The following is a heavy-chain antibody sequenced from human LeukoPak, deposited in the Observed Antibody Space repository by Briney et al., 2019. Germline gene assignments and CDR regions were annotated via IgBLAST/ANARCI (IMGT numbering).Heavy chain of an antibody. CDR1: GGTFSSYA. CDR3: ARASMIVGLYGMDV. Sequence: GASVKVSCKTSGGTFSSYAISWVRQAPGQGLEWMGGIIPIFGTANYAQRFQGRVTITADESTSTAYMELSSLRSEDTAVYYCARASMIVGLYGMDVWGQGTTVTVSS. D-gene: IGHD3-22*01. V-gene: IGHV1-69*13. CDR2: IIPIFGTA. J-gene: IGHJ6*02.